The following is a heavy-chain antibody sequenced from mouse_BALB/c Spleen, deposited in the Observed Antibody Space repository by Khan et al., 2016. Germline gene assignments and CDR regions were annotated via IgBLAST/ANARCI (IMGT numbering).Heavy chain of an antibody. V-gene: IGHV3-2*02. Sequence: EVQLQESGPGLVKPSQSLSLTCTVTGYSITSDYAWNWIRQFPGNKLEWMGYISYSGFTNYNPSLTSRISITRDPSKNQFFLQLNSVTTEDTATYYCARRYYAMDYWGQGTSVTVSS. CDR2: ISYSGFT. CDR1: GYSITSDYA. J-gene: IGHJ4*01. CDR3: ARRYYAMDY.